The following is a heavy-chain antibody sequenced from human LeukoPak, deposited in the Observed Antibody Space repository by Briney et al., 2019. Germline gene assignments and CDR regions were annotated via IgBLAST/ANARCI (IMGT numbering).Heavy chain of an antibody. CDR1: GGSISSSSYY. J-gene: IGHJ4*02. Sequence: ESSETLSLTCTVSGGSISSSSYYWGWIRQPPGKGLEWIGSIYYSGSTYYNPSLKSRVTISVDTSKNQFSLKLSSVTAADTAVYYCARDPSAAGDFDYWGQGTLVTVSS. D-gene: IGHD6-13*01. CDR3: ARDPSAAGDFDY. V-gene: IGHV4-39*07. CDR2: IYYSGST.